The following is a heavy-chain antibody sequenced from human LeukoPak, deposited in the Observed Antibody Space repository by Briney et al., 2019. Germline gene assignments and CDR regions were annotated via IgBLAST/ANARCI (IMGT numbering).Heavy chain of an antibody. D-gene: IGHD2-2*01. CDR3: ARVDCSSTSCLYYYYYGMDV. CDR1: GFTFSSYS. V-gene: IGHV3-21*01. CDR2: ISSSSSYI. J-gene: IGHJ6*02. Sequence: GGSLRLSCAASGFTFSSYSMKWVRQAPGKGLEWVSSISSSSSYIYYADSVKGRFTIFRDNAKNSLYLQMNSLRAEDTAVYYCARVDCSSTSCLYYYYYGMDVWGQGTTVTVSS.